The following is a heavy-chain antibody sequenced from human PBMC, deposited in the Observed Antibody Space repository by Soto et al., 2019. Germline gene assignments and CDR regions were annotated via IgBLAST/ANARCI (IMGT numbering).Heavy chain of an antibody. CDR2: ISSSSSTI. V-gene: IGHV3-48*01. D-gene: IGHD3-9*01. CDR3: ARDYDILTGYLTDY. J-gene: IGHJ4*02. CDR1: GFTFSSYS. Sequence: GGSLRLSCAASGFTFSSYSMNWVRQAPGKGLEWVSYISSSSSTIYYADSVKGRFTISRDNAKNSLYLQMNSLRAEDTAVYYCARDYDILTGYLTDYWGQGTLVTVSS.